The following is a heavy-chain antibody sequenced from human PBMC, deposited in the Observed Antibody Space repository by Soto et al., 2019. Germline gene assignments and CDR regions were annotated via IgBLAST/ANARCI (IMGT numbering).Heavy chain of an antibody. Sequence: GGSLGLSCAASGFTFSSYSMNWVRQAPGKGLEWVSSISSSSSYIYYADSVKGRFTISRDNAKNSLYLQMNSLRAEDTAVYYCARDPTFEYSSAFSLDAFDICGQGTMVTVS. CDR1: GFTFSSYS. V-gene: IGHV3-21*01. D-gene: IGHD6-6*01. CDR3: ARDPTFEYSSAFSLDAFDI. J-gene: IGHJ3*02. CDR2: ISSSSSYI.